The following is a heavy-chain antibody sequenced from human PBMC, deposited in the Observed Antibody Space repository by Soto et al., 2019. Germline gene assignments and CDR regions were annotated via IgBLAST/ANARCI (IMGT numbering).Heavy chain of an antibody. J-gene: IGHJ6*03. CDR2: INHSGST. CDR1: GGSFSGYY. Sequence: SETLSLTCAVYGGSFSGYYWSWIRQPPGKGLEWIGEINHSGSTNYNPSLKSRVTISVDTSKNQFSLKLSSVTAADTAVYYCARTPGYYDFWSGYYMTDYYYYYYMDVWGKGTTVTVSS. CDR3: ARTPGYYDFWSGYYMTDYYYYYYMDV. D-gene: IGHD3-3*01. V-gene: IGHV4-34*01.